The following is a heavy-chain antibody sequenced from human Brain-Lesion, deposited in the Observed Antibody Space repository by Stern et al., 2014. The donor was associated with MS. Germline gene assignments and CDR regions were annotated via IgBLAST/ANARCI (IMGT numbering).Heavy chain of an antibody. Sequence: QLVESGPGLVKPSETLSLTCTVAGGSVSSTSYAWAWIRQPPGKGLEWIGTIYYSGNTYYSPSLQSRLTIFLATSKNQFSLQLRSVTAADTAVYYCAGEEDIRYCSGGSCTGNWFDPWGQGTLVTVSS. CDR1: GGSVSSTSYA. CDR3: AGEEDIRYCSGGSCTGNWFDP. J-gene: IGHJ5*02. V-gene: IGHV4-39*01. CDR2: IYYSGNT. D-gene: IGHD2-15*01.